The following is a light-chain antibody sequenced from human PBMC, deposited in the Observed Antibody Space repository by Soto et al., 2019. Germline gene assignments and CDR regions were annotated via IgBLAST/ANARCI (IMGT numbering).Light chain of an antibody. J-gene: IGKJ4*01. CDR1: QSIGNW. V-gene: IGKV1-5*03. Sequence: DIQMTQFPSTLSASVGDRVTITCRASQSIGNWLAWYQQKPGKAPRLLIYKASTLESGVPSRFSGGGSGTEFTLTISSLQPDDFATYYCQQYNNYSPLTFGGGTTVEIK. CDR2: KAS. CDR3: QQYNNYSPLT.